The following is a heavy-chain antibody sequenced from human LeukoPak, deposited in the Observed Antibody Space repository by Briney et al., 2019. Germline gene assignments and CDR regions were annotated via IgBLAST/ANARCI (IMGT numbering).Heavy chain of an antibody. CDR2: ISHNAVNK. CDR3: AGSGSPDDY. Sequence: GGSLRLSCVASGFNFSNYYMSWIRQAPGKGLEWISYISHNAVNKYYVESVKGRFTISRDNAKNSLFLQMNSLRGEDTAVYYCAGSGSPDDYWGQGTLVTVSS. CDR1: GFNFSNYY. D-gene: IGHD3-10*01. V-gene: IGHV3-11*01. J-gene: IGHJ4*02.